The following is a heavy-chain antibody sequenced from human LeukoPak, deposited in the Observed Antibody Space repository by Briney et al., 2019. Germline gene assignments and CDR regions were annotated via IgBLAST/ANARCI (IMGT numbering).Heavy chain of an antibody. CDR1: GGTISSGSYY. V-gene: IGHV4-61*02. Sequence: SQTLSLTCTVSGGTISSGSYYWSWIRQPAGKGLEWIGRISTSGTTNYDPSLKSRVTISVDTSKNQFSLKLSSVTAADTAVYYCARSYYDFWSGPLGYYYYYMDVWGKGTTVTVSS. CDR3: ARSYYDFWSGPLGYYYYYMDV. D-gene: IGHD3-3*01. J-gene: IGHJ6*03. CDR2: ISTSGTT.